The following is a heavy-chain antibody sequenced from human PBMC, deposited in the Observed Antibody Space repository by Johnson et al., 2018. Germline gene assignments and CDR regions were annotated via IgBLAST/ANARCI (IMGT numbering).Heavy chain of an antibody. CDR2: ISFSDDSA. J-gene: IGHJ1*01. V-gene: IGHV3-23*04. CDR3: AKDPYSNSWYKFFHH. Sequence: VQLVESGGGLVQPGGSXRLSCAASGFTFSNYAMSWVRQAPGKGLEWVSSISFSDDSAYYTDSVKGRFTISRDNSKNTLYLQMNSLRAEDTAVYYCAKDPYSNSWYKFFHHWGQGTLVTVSS. CDR1: GFTFSNYA. D-gene: IGHD6-13*01.